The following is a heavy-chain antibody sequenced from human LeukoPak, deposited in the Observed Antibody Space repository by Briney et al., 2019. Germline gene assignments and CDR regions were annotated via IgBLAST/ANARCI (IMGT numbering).Heavy chain of an antibody. D-gene: IGHD6-19*01. CDR1: GGSISSYY. CDR2: IYTSGST. J-gene: IGHJ4*02. Sequence: SETLSLTCTVSGGSISSYYWSWIRQPAGKGLGWIGRIYTSGSTYYNPSLKSRVTISVDTSKNQFSLKLSSVTAADTAVYYCARDTNEGQWLVSPRFDYWGQGTLVTVSS. V-gene: IGHV4-4*07. CDR3: ARDTNEGQWLVSPRFDY.